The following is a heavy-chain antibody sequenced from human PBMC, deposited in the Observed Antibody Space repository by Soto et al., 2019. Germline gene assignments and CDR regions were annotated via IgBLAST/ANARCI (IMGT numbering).Heavy chain of an antibody. CDR3: ARDGYYDSGSYGMDV. Sequence: ASVKVSCKASGYAFSSYAMHWVRQAPGQRLEWMGWINIGSGNTEYSQNFQDRITITRDTSTKTVYMVLTSLRSDDTAVYYCARDGYYDSGSYGMDVWGRGTTVTVSS. CDR2: INIGSGNT. J-gene: IGHJ6*02. D-gene: IGHD3-10*01. CDR1: GYAFSSYA. V-gene: IGHV1-3*04.